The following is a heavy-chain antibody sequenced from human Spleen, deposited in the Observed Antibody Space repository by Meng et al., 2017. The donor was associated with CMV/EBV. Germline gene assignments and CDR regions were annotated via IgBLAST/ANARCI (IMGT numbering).Heavy chain of an antibody. Sequence: ASVKVSCKASGYTFTGYYIHWVRQAPGQGLEWMGWINPNSGGKNYTANFQGRVTMTRDTSISTANMDLSSLRSDDTAVYYCAREQGVTGSPSYFYYGMDVWGQGPTVTVSS. CDR1: GYTFTGYY. CDR2: INPNSGGK. J-gene: IGHJ6*02. CDR3: AREQGVTGSPSYFYYGMDV. V-gene: IGHV1-2*02. D-gene: IGHD2-21*02.